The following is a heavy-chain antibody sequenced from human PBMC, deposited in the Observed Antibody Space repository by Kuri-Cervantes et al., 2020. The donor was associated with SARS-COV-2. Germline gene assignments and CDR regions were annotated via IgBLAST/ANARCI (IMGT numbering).Heavy chain of an antibody. Sequence: GSLRLSCAVYGGSFSGYYWSWIRQPPGKGLEWIGEINHSGSTNYNPSLKSRVTISVDTSKNQFSLKLSSVTAADTAVYYCARFEEFFVYWGQRTLVTVSS. CDR3: ARFEEFFVY. CDR1: GGSFSGYY. V-gene: IGHV4-34*01. D-gene: IGHD3-10*01. J-gene: IGHJ4*02. CDR2: INHSGST.